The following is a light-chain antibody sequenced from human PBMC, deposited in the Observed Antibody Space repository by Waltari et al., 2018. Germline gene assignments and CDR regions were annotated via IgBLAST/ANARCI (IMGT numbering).Light chain of an antibody. J-gene: IGKJ1*01. CDR2: KAS. CDR1: QSISSW. V-gene: IGKV1-5*03. CDR3: QQYDSYSAT. Sequence: DIKITQSPSTLSASVGDRCTTTCRASQSISSWLAWYQQKPGKAPKLLIYKASSLESGVPSRFSGSGSGTEFTLTITSLQPDDFATYYCQQYDSYSATFGQGTKVEI.